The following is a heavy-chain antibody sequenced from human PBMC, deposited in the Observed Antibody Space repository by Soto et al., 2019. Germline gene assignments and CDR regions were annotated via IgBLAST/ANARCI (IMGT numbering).Heavy chain of an antibody. J-gene: IGHJ1*01. Sequence: QVQLVESGGGVVQPGTSLRLSCVGSGFTFRSYVIHWVRQAPGKGLEWVALTSYDGSNKDYGDSVKGRFTISRDNSRNTVDLQMDSRRPEATALYSCARWGTTGGLDVWGQGTLVSVSS. CDR3: ARWGTTGGLDV. V-gene: IGHV3-33*05. D-gene: IGHD3-16*01. CDR2: TSYDGSNK. CDR1: GFTFRSYV.